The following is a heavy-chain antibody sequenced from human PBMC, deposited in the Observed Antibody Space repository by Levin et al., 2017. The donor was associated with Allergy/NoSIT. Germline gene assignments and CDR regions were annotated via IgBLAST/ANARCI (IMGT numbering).Heavy chain of an antibody. CDR1: GGSVSSGTYY. CDR3: ARNRIIVSGGKDYYYGMDV. J-gene: IGHJ6*02. Sequence: SQTLSLTCTVSGGSVSSGTYYWSWIRQPPGKGLEWIGYINYRGGTNYNPSLKSRVTISVDTSKNEFSLKLTSVTAADTAVYYCARNRIIVSGGKDYYYGMDVWGQGPTVTVSS. V-gene: IGHV4-61*01. D-gene: IGHD5/OR15-5a*01. CDR2: INYRGGT.